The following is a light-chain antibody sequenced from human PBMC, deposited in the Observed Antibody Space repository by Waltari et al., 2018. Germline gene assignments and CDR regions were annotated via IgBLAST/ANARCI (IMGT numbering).Light chain of an antibody. V-gene: IGLV7-43*01. CDR2: STT. J-gene: IGLJ1*01. CDR3: LLYYGGQGV. Sequence: QTVVTQAPSLTVSPGGTITLTCASNTEAVTSGYFPNWFQQKPGQAPRALIYSTTSRPSWTPARFSGSLLGGKAALTLSGVQPEDEAEYYCLLYYGGQGVFGTGTKVTVL. CDR1: TEAVTSGYF.